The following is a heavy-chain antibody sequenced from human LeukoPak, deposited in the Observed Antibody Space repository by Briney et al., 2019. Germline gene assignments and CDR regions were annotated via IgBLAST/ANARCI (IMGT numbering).Heavy chain of an antibody. V-gene: IGHV5-51*01. CDR3: ARSDGSGSYFTRGNWFDP. CDR1: GSTFTSYW. CDR2: IYPGDSDT. Sequence: AGESLKISCKGSGSTFTSYWIGWVRRLPGKGLEWMGIIYPGDSDTRYSPSFQGQVTISADKSISTAYLQWSSLKASDTAMYYCARSDGSGSYFTRGNWFDPWGQGTLVTVSS. J-gene: IGHJ5*02. D-gene: IGHD3-10*01.